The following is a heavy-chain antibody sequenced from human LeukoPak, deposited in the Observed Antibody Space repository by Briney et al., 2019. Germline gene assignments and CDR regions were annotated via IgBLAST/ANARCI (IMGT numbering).Heavy chain of an antibody. D-gene: IGHD3-22*01. Sequence: GGTLRLSCAASXFSFSSYSINWVRQAPGKGLEWVSSISPSSSYIHYADSAKGRFTISRDDAKNSLYLQMSSLRAEVTAVYYCARVVTYYSDSGYALDFWGQGALVTVSA. CDR1: XFSFSSYS. V-gene: IGHV3-21*01. J-gene: IGHJ4*02. CDR3: ARVVTYYSDSGYALDF. CDR2: ISPSSSYI.